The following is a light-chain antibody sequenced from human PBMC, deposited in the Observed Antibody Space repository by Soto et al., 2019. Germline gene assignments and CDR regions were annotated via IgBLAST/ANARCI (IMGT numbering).Light chain of an antibody. J-gene: IGLJ3*02. V-gene: IGLV1-47*02. CDR2: SDN. Sequence: QSALTQPPSVSRTPGQRVTISCSGSSSNIGRNYVYWYQQVPGTAPKFLTPSDNQRPSGVPDRFSGSKSGTSASLAISGLRSEDEADYYCAAWDDSLSGVVFGGGTKLTVL. CDR3: AAWDDSLSGVV. CDR1: SSNIGRNY.